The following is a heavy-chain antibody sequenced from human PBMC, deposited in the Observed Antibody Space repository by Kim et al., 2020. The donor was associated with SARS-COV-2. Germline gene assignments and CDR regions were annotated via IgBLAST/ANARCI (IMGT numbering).Heavy chain of an antibody. J-gene: IGHJ3*02. CDR2: ICCDGSVK. D-gene: IGHD6-19*01. V-gene: IGHV3-30*02. CDR1: GLTLSRYG. Sequence: GGSLRLSCAASGLTLSRYGMHWVRQAPGKGLEWVSYICCDGSVKYYADSVKGRFTISRDNSKNTLDLQMNSLRAEDTAVYYCAKGAVAGNDAFNMWGQGTMVTVSS. CDR3: AKGAVAGNDAFNM.